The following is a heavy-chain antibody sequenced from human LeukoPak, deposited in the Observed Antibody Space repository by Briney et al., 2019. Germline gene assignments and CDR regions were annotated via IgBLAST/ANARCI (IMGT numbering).Heavy chain of an antibody. CDR2: IRIKAYGRTT. J-gene: IGHJ4*02. D-gene: IGHD6-13*01. CDR1: GFTFGAYA. V-gene: IGHV3-49*04. Sequence: PGRPLRLSGTAPGFTFGAYAMSWVRRAPGKGLEGVGFIRIKAYGRTTDYAASVKGRFTISRDDSKSIAYLQMNSLKTEDTAVYYCTRDIDSSSWYQQDYWGQGTLVTVSS. CDR3: TRDIDSSSWYQQDY.